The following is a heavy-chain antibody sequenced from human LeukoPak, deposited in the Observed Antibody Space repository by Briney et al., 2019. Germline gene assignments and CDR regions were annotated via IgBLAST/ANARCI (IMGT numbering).Heavy chain of an antibody. V-gene: IGHV3-48*03. J-gene: IGHJ4*02. CDR1: GFSFSSYE. CDR3: VGDGYYDSWSAPPL. Sequence: PGGSLRLSCAASGFSFSSYEMSWVRQAPGKGLEWVSYISSSGSTIYYADSVKGRFTISRDNAKKSLYLQMNSLRAEDTAVYYCVGDGYYDSWSAPPLWGQGTLVTVSS. CDR2: ISSSGSTI. D-gene: IGHD3-3*01.